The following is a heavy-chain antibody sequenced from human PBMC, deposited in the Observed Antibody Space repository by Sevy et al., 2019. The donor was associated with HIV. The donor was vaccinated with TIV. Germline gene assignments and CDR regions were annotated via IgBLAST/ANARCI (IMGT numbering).Heavy chain of an antibody. CDR1: GFSFSNYV. V-gene: IGHV3-23*01. CDR2: VSPTSLST. Sequence: GRSLRLSCTASGFSFSNYVMAWVHQAPGKGLEWVSSVSPTSLSTYYAESVKGRFTISRDNSKNTLYLQMNSLRAEDTAIYYCAKLHSRMIPGNGALDYWGRGTLVTVSS. D-gene: IGHD3-16*01. J-gene: IGHJ4*01. CDR3: AKLHSRMIPGNGALDY.